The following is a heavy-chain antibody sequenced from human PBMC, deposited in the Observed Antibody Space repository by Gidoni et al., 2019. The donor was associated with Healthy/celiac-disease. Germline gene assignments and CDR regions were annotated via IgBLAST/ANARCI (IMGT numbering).Heavy chain of an antibody. CDR3: ARAPITIFGVCYYYYYYGMDV. V-gene: IGHV1-2*02. CDR1: GSTFTGYY. Sequence: QVQLVQSGAEVKKPGASVKVSCKASGSTFTGYYMHWVRQAPGQGLEWMGWINPNSGGTNYAQKFQGRVTMTRDTAISTAYMELSRLRSDDTAVYYCARAPITIFGVCYYYYYYGMDVWGQGTTVTVSS. D-gene: IGHD3-3*01. J-gene: IGHJ6*02. CDR2: INPNSGGT.